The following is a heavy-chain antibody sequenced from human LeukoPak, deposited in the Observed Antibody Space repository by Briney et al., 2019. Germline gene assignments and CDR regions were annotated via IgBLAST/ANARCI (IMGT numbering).Heavy chain of an antibody. CDR1: GGSISSSSYY. CDR2: IYYSGST. Sequence: SETLSLTCTVSGGSISSSSYYWGWIRQPPGKGLEWIGSIYYSGSTYYNPSLKSRVTISVDTSKNQFSLKLSSVTAADTAVYYCARGHTMVRGFDYWGQGALVTVSS. CDR3: ARGHTMVRGFDY. V-gene: IGHV4-39*07. D-gene: IGHD3-10*01. J-gene: IGHJ4*02.